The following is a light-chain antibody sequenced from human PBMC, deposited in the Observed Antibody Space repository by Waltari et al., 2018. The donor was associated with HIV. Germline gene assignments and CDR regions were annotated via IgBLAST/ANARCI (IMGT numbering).Light chain of an antibody. V-gene: IGLV3-10*01. CDR1: IFPYKY. Sequence: SYELTQAPSVSVSPGQTARITSSGPIFPYKYPFWYQQKSGQAPVVVIFEGYKRPSGIPERFSGSRSGTTATLTISGAQVDDEGDYYCYSTDSSGKGVFGGGTKLTVL. CDR3: YSTDSSGKGV. CDR2: EGY. J-gene: IGLJ3*02.